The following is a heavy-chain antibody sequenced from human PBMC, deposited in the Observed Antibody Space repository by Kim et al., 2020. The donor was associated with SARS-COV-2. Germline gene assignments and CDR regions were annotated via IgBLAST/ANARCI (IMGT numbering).Heavy chain of an antibody. CDR2: INQDGSVI. D-gene: IGHD3-10*01. CDR3: ARDWGYYDSGCYLGY. J-gene: IGHJ4*02. CDR1: GFAFNNYW. Sequence: GGSLRLSCAASGFAFNNYWMSWVRQAPGKGLEWVANINQDGSVIYYVDSVRGRFTISKDNAKNSLYLQMNSLGAEDTAVYYCARDWGYYDSGCYLGYWGQGTLVTVSS. V-gene: IGHV3-7*03.